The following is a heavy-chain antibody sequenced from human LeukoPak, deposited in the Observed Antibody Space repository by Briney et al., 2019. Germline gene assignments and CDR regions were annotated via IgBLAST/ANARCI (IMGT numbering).Heavy chain of an antibody. J-gene: IGHJ4*02. CDR3: ASNSAYDGYFEY. CDR2: FYYTGRT. Sequence: SETLSLTCTVSGGSISSSDYYWGWIRQPPGKGLEWIGSFYYTGRTYYNPSLKSRVTISVDTSKNQFSLKLSSLTAADTAVYYCASNSAYDGYFEYWGQGILVTVSS. D-gene: IGHD5-12*01. CDR1: GGSISSSDYY. V-gene: IGHV4-39*01.